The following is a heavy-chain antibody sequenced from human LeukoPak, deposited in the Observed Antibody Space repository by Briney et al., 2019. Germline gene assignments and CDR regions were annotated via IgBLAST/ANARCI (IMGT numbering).Heavy chain of an antibody. CDR3: ARDGVRVVKAAVYDAFDI. CDR1: GFAFSSYA. D-gene: IGHD2-2*01. V-gene: IGHV3-48*01. J-gene: IGHJ3*02. CDR2: ITTSSRTI. Sequence: HPGGSLRLSCAASGFAFSSYAMNWVRQAPGKGLECVSYITTSSRTIYYADSVKGRFTISRDNAENSLHLQMNSLRVEDTAVYYCARDGVRVVKAAVYDAFDIWGQGTMVTVSS.